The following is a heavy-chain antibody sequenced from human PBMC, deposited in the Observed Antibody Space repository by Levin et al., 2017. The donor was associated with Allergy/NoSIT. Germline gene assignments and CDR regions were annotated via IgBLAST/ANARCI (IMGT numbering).Heavy chain of an antibody. J-gene: IGHJ6*02. CDR2: IYHSGST. CDR3: ARDGLGSYGLAYYYGMDV. D-gene: IGHD1-26*01. CDR1: GGSFSDYY. V-gene: IGHV4-34*01. Sequence: SSETLSLTCGVYGGSFSDYYWSWIRQPPGKGLEWIGEIYHSGSTNYNPSLKSRVTISVDTSKNQFSLKLSSVTAADTAVYYCARDGLGSYGLAYYYGMDVWGQGTTVTVSS.